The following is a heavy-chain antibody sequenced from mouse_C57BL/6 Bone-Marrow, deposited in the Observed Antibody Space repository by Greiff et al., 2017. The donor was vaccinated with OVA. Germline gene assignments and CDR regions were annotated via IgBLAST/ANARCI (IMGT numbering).Heavy chain of an antibody. CDR3: ARIHYYGSSYYAMDY. Sequence: EVQLQQSGPELVKPGASVKISCKASGYTFTDYYMNWVKQSHGKSLEWIGDINPNNGGTSYNQKFKGKATLTVDKSSSTAYMELRSLTSEDSAVYYCARIHYYGSSYYAMDYWGQGTSVTVSS. V-gene: IGHV1-26*01. D-gene: IGHD1-1*01. CDR1: GYTFTDYY. J-gene: IGHJ4*01. CDR2: INPNNGGT.